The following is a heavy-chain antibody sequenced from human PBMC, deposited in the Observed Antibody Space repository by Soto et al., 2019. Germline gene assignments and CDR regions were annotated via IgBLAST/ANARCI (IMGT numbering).Heavy chain of an antibody. CDR3: ARTLFSRDPPLY. CDR1: GGSFSGYY. J-gene: IGHJ4*02. D-gene: IGHD3-3*01. CDR2: INHSGST. Sequence: PSETLSLTCAVYGGSFSGYYWSWIRQPPGKGLEWIGEINHSGSTNYNPSLKSRVTISVDTSKNQFSLKLSSVTAADTAVYYCARTLFSRDPPLYWGQGTLVTVSS. V-gene: IGHV4-34*01.